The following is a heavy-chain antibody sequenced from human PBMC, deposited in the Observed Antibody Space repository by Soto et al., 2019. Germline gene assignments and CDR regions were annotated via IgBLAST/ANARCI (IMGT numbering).Heavy chain of an antibody. J-gene: IGHJ4*02. CDR1: GFIFSSSS. CDR2: ISSSSDTI. V-gene: IGHV3-48*02. Sequence: EVQLVESGGGLVQPGGSLRLSCAASGFIFSSSSMNWVRQAQGKGLEWVSYISSSSDTIYYADSVKGRFTISRDNAKNSLYLQVNSLRDEDTAVYYCARSGGDYWGQGTLVTVSS. D-gene: IGHD1-1*01. CDR3: ARSGGDY.